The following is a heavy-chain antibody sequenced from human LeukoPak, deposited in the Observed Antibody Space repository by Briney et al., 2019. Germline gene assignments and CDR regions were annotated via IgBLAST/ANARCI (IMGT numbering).Heavy chain of an antibody. CDR2: ISGSGGST. Sequence: PGGSLRLSCAASKFTFSSYAVSWVRQAPGKGLDWVSAISGSGGSTYYADSVKGRFTISRDNSKNTLYLQMNSLRAEDTAVYYCAKEFYYGSGSYYPTFDYWGQGTLVTVSS. J-gene: IGHJ4*02. V-gene: IGHV3-23*01. D-gene: IGHD3-10*01. CDR3: AKEFYYGSGSYYPTFDY. CDR1: KFTFSSYA.